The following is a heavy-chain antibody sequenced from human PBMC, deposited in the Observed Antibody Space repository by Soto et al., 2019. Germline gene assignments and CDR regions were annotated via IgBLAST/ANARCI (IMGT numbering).Heavy chain of an antibody. CDR3: ARTYYDGSGYYLNLDY. CDR1: GGSISSSSYY. CDR2: IYYSGST. J-gene: IGHJ4*02. Sequence: SETLSLTCTVSGGSISSSSYYWGWIRQPPGKGLEWIGSIYYSGSTYYNPSLKSRVTISVDTSKNQFSLKLSSVTAADTAVYYCARTYYDGSGYYLNLDYWGQGTLVTVSS. V-gene: IGHV4-39*01. D-gene: IGHD3-22*01.